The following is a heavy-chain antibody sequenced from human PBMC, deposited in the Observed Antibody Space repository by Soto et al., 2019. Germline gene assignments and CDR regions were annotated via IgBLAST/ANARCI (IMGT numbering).Heavy chain of an antibody. D-gene: IGHD5-12*01. CDR1: GFTFDDYA. CDR3: ASGYGPYDY. CDR2: ISWNSGSI. Sequence: GGSLRLSCAASGFTFDDYAMHWVRQAPGKGLEWVSGISWNSGSIGYADSVKGRFTISRDNAKNSLYLQMNSLRAEDTALYYCASGYGPYDYWGQGTLVTVSS. J-gene: IGHJ4*02. V-gene: IGHV3-9*01.